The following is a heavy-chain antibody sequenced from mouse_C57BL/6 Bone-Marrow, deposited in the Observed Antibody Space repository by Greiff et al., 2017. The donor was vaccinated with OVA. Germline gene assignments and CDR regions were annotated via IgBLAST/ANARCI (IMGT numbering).Heavy chain of an antibody. CDR3: ALITTVVAKAY. Sequence: QVQLKQPGAELVKPGASVKMSCKASGYTFTSYWITWVKQRPGQGLEWIGDIYPGSGSTNYNEKFKSKATLTVDTSSSTAYMQLSSLTSEDSAVYYCALITTVVAKAYWGQGTLVTVSA. J-gene: IGHJ3*01. V-gene: IGHV1-55*01. CDR1: GYTFTSYW. D-gene: IGHD1-1*01. CDR2: IYPGSGST.